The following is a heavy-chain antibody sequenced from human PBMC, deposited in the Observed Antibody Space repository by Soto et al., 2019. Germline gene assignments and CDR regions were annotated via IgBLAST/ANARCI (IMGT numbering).Heavy chain of an antibody. CDR1: GYRFTSYG. D-gene: IGHD3-22*01. CDR2: ISAYDDNT. V-gene: IGHV1-18*01. CDR3: ARGGYYDSSGSRNYYYYGMDV. Sequence: ASVKVSCKASGYRFTSYGISWVRQAPGQGLEWLGWISAYDDNTKYAQTLQGRVSMSTDTSTNTAYMELRSLRSDDTAMYYCARGGYYDSSGSRNYYYYGMDVWGQGTTVTVSS. J-gene: IGHJ6*02.